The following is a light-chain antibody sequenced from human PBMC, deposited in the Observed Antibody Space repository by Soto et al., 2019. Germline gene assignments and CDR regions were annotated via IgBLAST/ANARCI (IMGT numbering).Light chain of an antibody. Sequence: QSVLTQPPSVSGAPGQRVAISCTGSSSNIGAGYNVHWYQQLPGRAPKLLISDNNNRPSGVPDRFSGSKSGTSASLAITGLQAEDEADYYCQSYDSSLSASVFGGGTKLTVL. CDR2: DNN. CDR1: SSNIGAGYN. CDR3: QSYDSSLSASV. J-gene: IGLJ2*01. V-gene: IGLV1-40*01.